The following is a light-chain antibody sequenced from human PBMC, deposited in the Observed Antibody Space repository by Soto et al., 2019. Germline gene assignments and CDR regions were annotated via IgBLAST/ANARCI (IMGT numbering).Light chain of an antibody. CDR3: QKYSSVPV. Sequence: DIQMTQSPTSLSASVGDRVTITCRASQGIRNYVAWYQQKPGKAPKLLIYAASTLQSGVPSRFSGSESGTDFSLAITGLQPEDVATYSCQKYSSVPVFGPGTKVEIK. J-gene: IGKJ3*01. CDR2: AAS. CDR1: QGIRNY. V-gene: IGKV1-27*01.